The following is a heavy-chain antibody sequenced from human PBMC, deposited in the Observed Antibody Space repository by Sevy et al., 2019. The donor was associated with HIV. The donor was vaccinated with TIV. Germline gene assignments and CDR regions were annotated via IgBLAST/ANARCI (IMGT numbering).Heavy chain of an antibody. D-gene: IGHD5-18*01. Sequence: GGSLRLSCAASGFTFSSYGMHWVRQAPGKGLEWVAVIWYDGSNKYYADSVKGRFTISRDNPKNTLYLQMNSLRAEDTAVYYCARASGWLKAYYFDYWGQGTLVTVSS. J-gene: IGHJ4*02. V-gene: IGHV3-33*01. CDR2: IWYDGSNK. CDR3: ARASGWLKAYYFDY. CDR1: GFTFSSYG.